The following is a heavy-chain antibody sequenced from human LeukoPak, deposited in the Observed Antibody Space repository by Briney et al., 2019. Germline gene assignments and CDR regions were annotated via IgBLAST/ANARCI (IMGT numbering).Heavy chain of an antibody. CDR3: SRGSNRLTSYYYDSSGYPQEY. CDR1: GFTSSTFA. CDR2: ILPSGGEI. J-gene: IGHJ4*02. D-gene: IGHD3-22*01. V-gene: IGHV3-23*01. Sequence: GGSLRLSCAASGFTSSTFAMSWVRQPPGKGLEWVSSILPSGGEIHYADSVRGRFTISRDNSKRTLSLQINNLRAEDTGVYYCSRGSNRLTSYYYDSSGYPQEYWGQGTLVTVSS.